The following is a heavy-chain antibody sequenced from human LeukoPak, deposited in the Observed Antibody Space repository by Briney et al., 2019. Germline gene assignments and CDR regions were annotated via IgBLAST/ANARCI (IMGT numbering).Heavy chain of an antibody. D-gene: IGHD1-14*01. CDR3: ARVAVPAEGYFDY. CDR1: GFTFSSYW. V-gene: IGHV3-7*01. J-gene: IGHJ4*02. CDR2: IKQDGSEK. Sequence: AGGSLRLSCAASGFTFSSYWMSWVRQAPGKGLEWVANIKQDGSEKYYVDPVKGRFTISRDNAKNSLYLQMNSLRAEDTAVYYCARVAVPAEGYFDYWGQGTLVTVSS.